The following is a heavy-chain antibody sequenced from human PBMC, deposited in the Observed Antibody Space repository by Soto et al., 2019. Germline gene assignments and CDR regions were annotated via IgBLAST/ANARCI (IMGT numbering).Heavy chain of an antibody. CDR2: ISYDGNNK. CDR1: GFTFSNYA. J-gene: IGHJ6*02. Sequence: QVQLVESGGGVVQPGRSLRLSCAASGFTFSNYAMYWVRQAPGKGLEWVAVISYDGNNKYYADSVKGRFTISRDNSKNTLHLQMNSLRAEHTAVYYCARAGCDGGTCYTLVGLRYGMDVWGQGTTVTVSS. CDR3: ARAGCDGGTCYTLVGLRYGMDV. D-gene: IGHD2-15*01. V-gene: IGHV3-30-3*01.